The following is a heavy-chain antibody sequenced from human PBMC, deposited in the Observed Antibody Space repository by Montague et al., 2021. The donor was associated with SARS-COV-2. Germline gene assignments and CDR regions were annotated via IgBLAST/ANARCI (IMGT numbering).Heavy chain of an antibody. V-gene: IGHV3-48*03. CDR3: TRDYRSIVGDGLDI. Sequence: SLRLSGAASGFTFSNYDMNWVRQAPGKGPEWISYISTSAYTTSYAGTVKGRFTISRDNGKNSLYLQMNSLRVDDTAVYYCTRDYRSIVGDGLDIWGQGTKVTVSS. CDR2: ISTSAYTT. CDR1: GFTFSNYD. D-gene: IGHD3-16*02. J-gene: IGHJ3*02.